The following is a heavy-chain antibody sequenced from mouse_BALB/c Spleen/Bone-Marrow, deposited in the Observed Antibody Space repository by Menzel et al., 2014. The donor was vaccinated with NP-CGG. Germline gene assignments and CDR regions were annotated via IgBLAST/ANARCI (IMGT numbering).Heavy chain of an antibody. CDR1: GYTFTSYW. D-gene: IGHD2-3*01. CDR2: TDPSDSET. V-gene: IGHV1-69*02. CDR3: ARALGDGYYYAMDY. Sequence: QVQLQQPGAELVKPGAPVKLSCKASGYTFTSYWMNWVKQRPGRGLEWIGRTDPSDSETHYNQKFKDKATLTVDKSSSTAYIQLSSLTSEDSAVYYCARALGDGYYYAMDYWGQGTSVTVSS. J-gene: IGHJ4*01.